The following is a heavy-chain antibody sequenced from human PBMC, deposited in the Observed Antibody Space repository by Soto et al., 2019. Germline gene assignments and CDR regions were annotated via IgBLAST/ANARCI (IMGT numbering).Heavy chain of an antibody. CDR2: YFHTGIT. J-gene: IGHJ4*02. V-gene: IGHV4-4*02. D-gene: IGHD7-27*01. CDR1: GDSISSSVW. Sequence: SVTLSLTCAVSGDSISSSVWWPCVRQPPGKWLERIRGYFHTGITNYNPSFKSRLTMSVDNATTECSLKVTSVTAADTAIDYCARKAWVRFDYWGQGAMVATSS. CDR3: ARKAWVRFDY.